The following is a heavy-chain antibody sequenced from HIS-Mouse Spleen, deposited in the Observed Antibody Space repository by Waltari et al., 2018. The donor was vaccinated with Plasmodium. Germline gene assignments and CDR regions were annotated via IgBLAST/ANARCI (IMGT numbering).Heavy chain of an antibody. V-gene: IGHV3-21*01. CDR3: ARDTLGMRD. Sequence: QLVESGGCLVKPGGSLRLSCAASVLTFSSDSRNWVRQAPGKGMEWVSSISSSSSYISYADSMKGRFTISRDNAKNSLYLQMNSLRAEDTAVYYCARDTLGMRDWGQGTLVTVSS. J-gene: IGHJ4*02. D-gene: IGHD7-27*01. CDR1: VLTFSSDS. CDR2: ISSSSSYI.